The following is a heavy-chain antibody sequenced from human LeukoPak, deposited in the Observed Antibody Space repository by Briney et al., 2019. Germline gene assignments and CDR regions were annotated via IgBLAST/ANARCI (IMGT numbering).Heavy chain of an antibody. CDR2: ISAYNGNT. V-gene: IGHV1-18*01. D-gene: IGHD2-2*01. Sequence: ASVKVSCKASGYTFTSYGISWVRRAPGQGLEWMGWISAYNGNTNYAQKLQDRVTMTTDTSTSTAYMELRSLRSDDTAVYYCARDCSSTSCILPYYFDYWGQGTLVTVSS. J-gene: IGHJ4*02. CDR3: ARDCSSTSCILPYYFDY. CDR1: GYTFTSYG.